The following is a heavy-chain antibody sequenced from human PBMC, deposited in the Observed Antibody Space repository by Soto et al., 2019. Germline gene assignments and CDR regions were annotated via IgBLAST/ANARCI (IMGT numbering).Heavy chain of an antibody. CDR2: ISYDGSKK. J-gene: IGHJ4*02. V-gene: IGHV3-30*18. CDR3: AKDRGYFGSGRIFDY. CDR1: GFTFSSYG. D-gene: IGHD3-10*01. Sequence: QVQLVESGGGVVQPGRSLRLSCAASGFTFSSYGMHWVRQAPGKGLEWVAVISYDGSKKYYADFVKGRFTISRDNSKNTLYLQMNFLGTEDTAVYYCAKDRGYFGSGRIFDYWGQGTLVTVSS.